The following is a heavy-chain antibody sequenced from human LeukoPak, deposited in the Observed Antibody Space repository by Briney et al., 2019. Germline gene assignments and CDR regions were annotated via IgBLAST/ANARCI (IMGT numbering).Heavy chain of an antibody. CDR2: ISGNSRST. CDR3: ARMSGSYWSGYFQH. Sequence: GGSLRLSCAASGFTFSSYAMSWVRQAPGKGLEWVSGISGNSRSTYHADSVKGRFTISKDNSKNTLYLQMNSLRVEDTAVYYSARMSGSYWSGYFQHWGQGTLVTVSS. CDR1: GFTFSSYA. D-gene: IGHD1-26*01. V-gene: IGHV3-23*01. J-gene: IGHJ1*01.